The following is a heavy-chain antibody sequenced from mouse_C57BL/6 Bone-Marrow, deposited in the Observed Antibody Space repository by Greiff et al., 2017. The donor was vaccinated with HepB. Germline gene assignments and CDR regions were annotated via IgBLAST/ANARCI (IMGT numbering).Heavy chain of an antibody. J-gene: IGHJ3*01. CDR3: ARGDDGYQAWFAY. Sequence: VQGVESGAELVKPGASVKMSCKASGYTFTTYPIEWMKQNHGKSLEWIGNFHPYNDDTKYNEKFKGKATLTVEKSSSTVYLELSRLTSDDSAVYYCARGDDGYQAWFAYWGQGTLVTVSA. CDR2: FHPYNDDT. CDR1: GYTFTTYP. D-gene: IGHD2-3*01. V-gene: IGHV1-47*01.